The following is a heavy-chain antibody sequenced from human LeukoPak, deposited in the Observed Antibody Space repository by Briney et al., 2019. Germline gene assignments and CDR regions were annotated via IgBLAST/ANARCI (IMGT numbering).Heavy chain of an antibody. J-gene: IGHJ3*02. CDR1: GGSISSGTYY. CDR3: ARSRLGDAFDI. V-gene: IGHV4-61*02. Sequence: SQTLSLTCTASGGSISSGTYYWSWIRQPAGKGLEWIGRISTSGNTNYNPSLKSRVTISVDTSKNQFSLKLSSVTAADAAVYYCARSRLGDAFDIWGQGTMVTVSS. D-gene: IGHD6-25*01. CDR2: ISTSGNT.